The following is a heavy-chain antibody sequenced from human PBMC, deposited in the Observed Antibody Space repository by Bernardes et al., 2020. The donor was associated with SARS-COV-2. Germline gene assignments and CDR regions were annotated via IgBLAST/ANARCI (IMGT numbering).Heavy chain of an antibody. CDR2: MYNSGS. J-gene: IGHJ4*02. D-gene: IGHD6-19*01. CDR3: AGQWLVGNHPFDY. V-gene: IGHV4-59*02. CDR1: GASVSNFY. Sequence: SETLSLTCTVSGASVSNFYWSWIRQPPGKGLEWIGYMYNSGSNYNPSLKSRVTTSSDTSKSQFSLNLSSVTAADTAVYYCAGQWLVGNHPFDYWGQGTLVTVSS.